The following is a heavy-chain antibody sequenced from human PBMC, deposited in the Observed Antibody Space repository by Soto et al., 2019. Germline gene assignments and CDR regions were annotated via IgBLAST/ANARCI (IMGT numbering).Heavy chain of an antibody. D-gene: IGHD3-10*01. J-gene: IGHJ6*02. CDR2: VDWNSGSV. CDR3: VKGPGSFLVHFGLDV. V-gene: IGHV3-9*01. CDR1: GFTFDDYA. Sequence: EVQLVESGGGFVQPGRSLRLSCIASGFTFDDYAMHWVRQAPGKGLEWVSRVDWNSGSVAYADSVEGRFTVSRDNARNFLFLQMELLRGEEKAVYYCVKGPGSFLVHFGLDVWGQGPTVTVSS.